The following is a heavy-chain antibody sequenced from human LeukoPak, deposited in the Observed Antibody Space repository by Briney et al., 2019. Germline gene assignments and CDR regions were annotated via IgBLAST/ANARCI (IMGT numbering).Heavy chain of an antibody. V-gene: IGHV3-23*01. CDR3: AKEMATITYAFDI. J-gene: IGHJ3*02. CDR1: GFTFCSYA. CDR2: ISESGGTR. Sequence: GRSLRLSCAASGFTFCSYALSWVRQAPGKGLEWVSAISESGGTRNYVDSVKGRFTISRDNSKNTLYLQMSSLRAEDTAVYYCAKEMATITYAFDIWGPGTMVTVSS. D-gene: IGHD5-24*01.